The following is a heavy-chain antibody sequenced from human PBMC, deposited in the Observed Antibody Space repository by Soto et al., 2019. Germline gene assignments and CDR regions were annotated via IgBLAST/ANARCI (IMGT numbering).Heavy chain of an antibody. J-gene: IGHJ4*02. D-gene: IGHD2-2*01. CDR2: IYYSGST. Sequence: SETLSLTCTVSGGSISSGGYYWSWIRQHPGKGLEWIGYIYYSGSTYYNPSLKSRVTISVDTSKNQSSLKLSSVTAADTAVYYCARALSTGLHWDFDYWGQGTLVTVSS. CDR3: ARALSTGLHWDFDY. V-gene: IGHV4-31*03. CDR1: GGSISSGGYY.